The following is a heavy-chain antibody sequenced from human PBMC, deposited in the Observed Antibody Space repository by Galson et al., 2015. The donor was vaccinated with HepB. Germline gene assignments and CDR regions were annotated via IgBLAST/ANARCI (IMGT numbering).Heavy chain of an antibody. V-gene: IGHV1-18*01. J-gene: IGHJ5*02. CDR2: FSPYSRDT. D-gene: IGHD2-15*01. CDR3: ARGALVAVVGGTLNNWFDP. CDR1: GYTLSSYS. Sequence: SVKVSCKASGYTLSSYSITWVQQAPGQGLEWVGWFSPYSRDTNFARKFQGRVTMTTDTFTSTAYMELRSLRPDDTAVYYCARGALVAVVGGTLNNWFDPWGQGTLVTVSS.